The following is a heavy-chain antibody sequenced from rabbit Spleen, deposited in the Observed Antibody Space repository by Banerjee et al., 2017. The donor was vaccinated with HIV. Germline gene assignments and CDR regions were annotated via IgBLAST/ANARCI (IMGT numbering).Heavy chain of an antibody. J-gene: IGHJ2*01. V-gene: IGHV1S69*01. CDR1: GFSLSIYA. CDR2: ILSSGAT. D-gene: IGHD1-1*01. CDR3: ARTHTDSSSYNA. Sequence: QSVEESGGRLVTPGTPLTLTCTVSGFSLSIYAMSWVRQAPGKGLEWIGIILSSGATYYASWAKGRFTISKTSTTVELKITSPTTEDTATYFCARTHTDSSSYNAWGPGTLVTVS.